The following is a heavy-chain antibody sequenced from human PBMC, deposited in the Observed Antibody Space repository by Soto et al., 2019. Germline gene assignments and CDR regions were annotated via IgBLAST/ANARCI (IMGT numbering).Heavy chain of an antibody. J-gene: IGHJ5*02. CDR1: GYTFTSYA. CDR3: ARTYYDFWSGYYTWNWFDP. Sequence: GASVKVSCKASGYTFTSYAMHWVRQAPGQRLEWMGWINAGNGNTKYSQKFQGRVTITRDTSASTAFMELSSLRFEDTAVYYFARTYYDFWSGYYTWNWFDPWGQGTLVTVSS. CDR2: INAGNGNT. D-gene: IGHD3-3*01. V-gene: IGHV1-3*01.